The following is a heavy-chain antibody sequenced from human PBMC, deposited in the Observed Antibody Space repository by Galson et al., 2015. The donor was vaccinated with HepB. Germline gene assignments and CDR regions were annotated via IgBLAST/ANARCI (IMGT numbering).Heavy chain of an antibody. V-gene: IGHV3-20*04. J-gene: IGHJ3*02. CDR3: TRHGHSSGWSIMVATDAFDI. CDR1: GFTFDDYG. CDR2: INWNGGST. D-gene: IGHD6-19*01. Sequence: SLRLSCAASGFTFDDYGMSWVRQAPGKGLEWVSGINWNGGSTYYADSVKGRFTISRDNSKNTLYLQMNSLRAEDTAVYYCTRHGHSSGWSIMVATDAFDIWGQGTMVTVSS.